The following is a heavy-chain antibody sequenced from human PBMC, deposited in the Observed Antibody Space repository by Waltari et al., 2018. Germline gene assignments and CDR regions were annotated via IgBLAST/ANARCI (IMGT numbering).Heavy chain of an antibody. CDR2: IDWNSDKM. Sequence: EVYLVESGGALVHPGSSLKLSCVTSGFTFDDFAMHWVRQRPGKGLEWVSSIDWNSDKMDYVDSVKGRFTVSRDNSKNSVYLQMNSLRLDDTALYYCAKENAAVTGIISHLDRWGQGTLVTVSA. J-gene: IGHJ5*02. V-gene: IGHV3-9*01. D-gene: IGHD2-21*02. CDR1: GFTFDDFA. CDR3: AKENAAVTGIISHLDR.